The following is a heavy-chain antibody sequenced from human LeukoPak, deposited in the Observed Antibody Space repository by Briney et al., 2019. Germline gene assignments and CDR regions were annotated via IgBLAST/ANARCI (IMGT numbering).Heavy chain of an antibody. CDR3: ARVPQYYDYVWGTFRQVY. J-gene: IGHJ4*02. V-gene: IGHV3-21*01. CDR1: GFTFSSYS. D-gene: IGHD3-16*01. CDR2: ISSSSSYI. Sequence: GGSLRLSCAASGFTFSSYSMNWVRQAPGKGLEWVSSISSSSSYIYYADSVRGRFTISRDNAKNPLYLQMNSLRAEDTAVYYCARVPQYYDYVWGTFRQVYWGQGTLVTVSS.